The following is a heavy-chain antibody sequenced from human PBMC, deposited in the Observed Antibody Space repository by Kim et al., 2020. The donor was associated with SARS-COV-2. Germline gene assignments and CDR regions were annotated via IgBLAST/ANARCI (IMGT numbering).Heavy chain of an antibody. CDR2: ISFDGSYK. CDR3: AKDRGVYAPHVYYFGLDV. J-gene: IGHJ6*01. D-gene: IGHD5-12*01. V-gene: IGHV3-33*05. CDR1: GFTFSTFG. Sequence: GGSLRLSCSASGFTFSTFGMHWVRQAPGKGLEWVAVISFDGSYKIYADSVKGRFTISRDSSKNTLSLQMTNLRGEDTAVYYCAKDRGVYAPHVYYFGLDV.